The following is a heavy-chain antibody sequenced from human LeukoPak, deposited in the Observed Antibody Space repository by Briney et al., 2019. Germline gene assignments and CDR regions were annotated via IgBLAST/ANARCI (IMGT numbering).Heavy chain of an antibody. J-gene: IGHJ4*02. CDR1: GFTFSNYW. CDR3: ARGRGFDY. CDR2: IKQDGSEK. V-gene: IGHV3-7*03. Sequence: PGGPLRLSCAASGFTFSNYWMNWVRQAPGKGLEWVANIKQDGSEKYYVDSVKGRFTISRDNAKNSLYLQMNSLRAEDTAVYYCARGRGFDYWGQGTLVTVSS. D-gene: IGHD3-10*01.